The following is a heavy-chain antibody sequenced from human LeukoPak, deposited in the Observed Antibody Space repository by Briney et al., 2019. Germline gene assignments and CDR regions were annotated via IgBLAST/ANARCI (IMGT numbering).Heavy chain of an antibody. CDR2: IHSSSNYI. J-gene: IGHJ4*02. CDR3: AREYNSRATFDY. Sequence: GGSLRLSCAASASGVSFSSHSMNWVRQASGKGLEWISYIHSSSNYIFYAASVKGRFTVSRDNVRNSLYLQMNSLRAEDTAMYYCAREYNSRATFDYWGQGTLSPSPQ. D-gene: IGHD1-20*01. CDR1: ASGVSFSSHS. V-gene: IGHV3-21*05.